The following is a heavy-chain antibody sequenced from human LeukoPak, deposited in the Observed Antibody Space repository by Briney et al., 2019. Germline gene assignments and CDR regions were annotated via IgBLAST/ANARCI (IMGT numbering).Heavy chain of an antibody. CDR3: ARLSLGYCSSTSCPN. Sequence: SETLSLTCTVSGYSISSGYYWSWIRQPPGKGLEWIGEINHSGSTNYNPSLKSRVTISVDTSKNQFSLKLSSVTAADTAVYYCARLSLGYCSSTSCPNWGQGTLVTVSS. V-gene: IGHV4-38-2*02. D-gene: IGHD2-2*01. CDR2: INHSGST. J-gene: IGHJ4*02. CDR1: GYSISSGYY.